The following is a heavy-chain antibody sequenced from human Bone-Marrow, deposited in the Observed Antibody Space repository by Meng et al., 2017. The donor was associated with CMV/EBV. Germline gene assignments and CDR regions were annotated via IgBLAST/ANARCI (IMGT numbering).Heavy chain of an antibody. Sequence: KGSGKASGYTFTGYYMHWVRQMPGKGLEWMGIIYPGDSDTRYSPSFQGQVTISADKSISTAYLQWSSLKASDTAMYYCAREGYCSSTSCSFDYWGQGTLVTVSS. J-gene: IGHJ4*02. CDR2: IYPGDSDT. D-gene: IGHD2-2*01. V-gene: IGHV5-51*01. CDR3: AREGYCSSTSCSFDY. CDR1: GYTFTGYY.